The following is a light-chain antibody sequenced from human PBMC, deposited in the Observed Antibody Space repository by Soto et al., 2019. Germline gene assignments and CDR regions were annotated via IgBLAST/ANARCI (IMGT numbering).Light chain of an antibody. J-gene: IGKJ1*01. CDR1: QSVSSSY. V-gene: IGKV3-20*01. CDR3: QQYGRSPPWT. Sequence: EIVLTQSPGTVSLSPGERATLSCRASQSVSSSYLAWYQQKPGQAPRLLFYGASNRATGIPDRFSASGSGTDFTLTISRLVPDDVAVYYCQQYGRSPPWTFGQGTKVEI. CDR2: GAS.